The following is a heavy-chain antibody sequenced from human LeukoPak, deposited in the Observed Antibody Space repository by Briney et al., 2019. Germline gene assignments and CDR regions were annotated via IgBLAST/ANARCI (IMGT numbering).Heavy chain of an antibody. Sequence: GGSLRLSCAASGFTFSRYAMSWVRQAPGKGLEWVSAISGSGTSTYYADSVKGRFTISRDNSKNTLYLQMNSLRAEDTAVYYCAKAERYCGGDCYPYYFDYWGQGTPVTVSS. CDR3: AKAERYCGGDCYPYYFDY. CDR1: GFTFSRYA. CDR2: ISGSGTST. D-gene: IGHD2-21*02. J-gene: IGHJ4*02. V-gene: IGHV3-23*01.